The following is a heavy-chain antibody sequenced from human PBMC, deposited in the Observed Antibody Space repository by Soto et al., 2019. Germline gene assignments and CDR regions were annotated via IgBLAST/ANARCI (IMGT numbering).Heavy chain of an antibody. Sequence: PGGSLRLSCAASGFTFSSYWMSWVRQAPGKGLEWVANIKQDGSEKYYVDSVKGRFTISRDNAKNSLYLQMNSLRAEDTAVYYCARDMVVVAAENWFDPWGLGTLVTVPQ. CDR2: IKQDGSEK. CDR1: GFTFSSYW. V-gene: IGHV3-7*01. D-gene: IGHD2-15*01. J-gene: IGHJ5*02. CDR3: ARDMVVVAAENWFDP.